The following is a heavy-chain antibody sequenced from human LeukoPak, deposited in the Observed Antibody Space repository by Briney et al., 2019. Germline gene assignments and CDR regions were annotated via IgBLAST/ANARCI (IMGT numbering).Heavy chain of an antibody. CDR1: GFTFSSYA. J-gene: IGHJ6*02. CDR3: ARDKIFAHDYYYYGMDV. CDR2: ISYDGSNK. V-gene: IGHV3-30-3*01. Sequence: GGSLRLSCAASGFTFSSYAMHWVRQAPGKGLEWVAVISYDGSNKYYADSVKGRFTISRDNSKNTLYLQMNSLRAEDTAVYYCARDKIFAHDYYYYGMDVWGQGTTVTVSS.